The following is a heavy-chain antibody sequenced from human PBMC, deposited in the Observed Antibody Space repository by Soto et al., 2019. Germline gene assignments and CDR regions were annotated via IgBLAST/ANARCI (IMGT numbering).Heavy chain of an antibody. D-gene: IGHD2-2*02. J-gene: IGHJ5*02. CDR1: GGSFSGYY. Sequence: QVPLQQWGAGLLKPSETLSLTCAVYGGSFSGYYWSWIRQPPGKGLEWIGEINHSGSTNYNPSLKSRVTISVDTSKNQFSLKLSSVTAADTAVYYCARARLKNNCSSTSCYTVLVAYDPWGQGTLVTVSS. CDR2: INHSGST. V-gene: IGHV4-34*01. CDR3: ARARLKNNCSSTSCYTVLVAYDP.